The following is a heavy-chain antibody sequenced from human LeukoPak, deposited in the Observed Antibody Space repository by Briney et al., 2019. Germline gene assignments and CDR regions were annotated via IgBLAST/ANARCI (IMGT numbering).Heavy chain of an antibody. CDR1: GFTFSSFG. D-gene: IGHD3-10*01. Sequence: TGGSLRLSCGASGFTFSSFGMHWVRQAPGKGLEWGAVIWYDGSNKYYADSVKGRFTISRDNSKNTLYLQMNSLRAEDTAVYYCARECYYGSGSHDYWGQGTLVTVSS. CDR3: ARECYYGSGSHDY. J-gene: IGHJ4*02. CDR2: IWYDGSNK. V-gene: IGHV3-33*01.